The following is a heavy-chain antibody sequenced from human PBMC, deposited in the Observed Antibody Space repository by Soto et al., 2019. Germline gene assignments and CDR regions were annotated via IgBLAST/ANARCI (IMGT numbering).Heavy chain of an antibody. J-gene: IGHJ4*02. D-gene: IGHD3-22*01. Sequence: GGSLRLSCAASGFTFSSYGMHWVRQAPGKGLEWVAFIWFDGSSYNYLDSVKGRFTISRDNSKNTLYLQMNSLRAEDTAVYYCARDVSYDSNNYYTPSFDYWGQGTLVTVS. V-gene: IGHV3-33*01. CDR2: IWFDGSSY. CDR3: ARDVSYDSNNYYTPSFDY. CDR1: GFTFSSYG.